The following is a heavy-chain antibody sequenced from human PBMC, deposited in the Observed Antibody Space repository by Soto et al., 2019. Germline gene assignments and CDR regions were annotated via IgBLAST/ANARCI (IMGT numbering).Heavy chain of an antibody. Sequence: SETLSLTCAVYGESFSGYYWSWIRQPPGKGLEWIGEINHSGSTNYNPSLKSRVTISVDTSKNQFSLKLSSVTAADTAVYYCARGRGDIVVVVAATMVYYGMDVWGQGTTVTVSS. V-gene: IGHV4-34*01. J-gene: IGHJ6*02. CDR3: ARGRGDIVVVVAATMVYYGMDV. CDR2: INHSGST. D-gene: IGHD2-15*01. CDR1: GESFSGYY.